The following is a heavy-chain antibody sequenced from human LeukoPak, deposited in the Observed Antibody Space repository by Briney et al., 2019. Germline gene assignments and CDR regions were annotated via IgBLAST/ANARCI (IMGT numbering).Heavy chain of an antibody. CDR1: GYTFTGYY. Sequence: ASVKVSCKASGYTFTGYYMHWVRQAPGQGLEWMGWINPNSGGTNYAQKFQGRVTMTEDTSTDTAYMELSSLRSEDTAVYYCATDRSNDYGDYVDAFDIWGQGTMVTVSS. CDR3: ATDRSNDYGDYVDAFDI. J-gene: IGHJ3*02. D-gene: IGHD4-17*01. V-gene: IGHV1-2*02. CDR2: INPNSGGT.